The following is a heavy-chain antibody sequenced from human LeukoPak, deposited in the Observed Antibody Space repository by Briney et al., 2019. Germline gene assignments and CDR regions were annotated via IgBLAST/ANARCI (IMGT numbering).Heavy chain of an antibody. Sequence: PSKTLSLTCTVSGGSIRSSTYYWGWVRQPPGKGPEWLGSFFYSGNTYYNPSLKSRVAISLDKSKNQFSLKLSSVTAADTAVYHCASSPRGTEYFHHWGQGTLVTVSS. CDR2: FFYSGNT. V-gene: IGHV4-39*01. CDR1: GGSIRSSTYY. J-gene: IGHJ1*01. D-gene: IGHD3-10*01. CDR3: ASSPRGTEYFHH.